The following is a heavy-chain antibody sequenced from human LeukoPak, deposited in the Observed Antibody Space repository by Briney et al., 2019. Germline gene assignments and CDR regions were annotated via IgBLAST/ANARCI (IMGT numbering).Heavy chain of an antibody. J-gene: IGHJ4*02. D-gene: IGHD2-2*02. Sequence: GGSLRLSCAASGVTFSSYWMHWVRQAPGKGLVWVSRINSDGSSTIYADSVRGRFTISRDNAKNTLYLQMNSLRAEDTAVYYRARGDIVVVPAAIVDYWGQGTLVTVSS. CDR1: GVTFSSYW. V-gene: IGHV3-74*01. CDR2: INSDGSST. CDR3: ARGDIVVVPAAIVDY.